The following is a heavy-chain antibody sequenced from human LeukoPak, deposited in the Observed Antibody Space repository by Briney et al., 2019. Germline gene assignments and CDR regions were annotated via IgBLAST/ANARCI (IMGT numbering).Heavy chain of an antibody. Sequence: GASVKVSCKASGYTFTSYGISRVRQAPGQGLEWMGWISAYNGNTNYAQKLQGRVTMTTDTSTSTAYMELRSLRSDDTAVYYCARGVFIYYYYYMDVWGKGTTVTVSS. J-gene: IGHJ6*03. V-gene: IGHV1-18*01. D-gene: IGHD3-10*01. CDR1: GYTFTSYG. CDR2: ISAYNGNT. CDR3: ARGVFIYYYYYMDV.